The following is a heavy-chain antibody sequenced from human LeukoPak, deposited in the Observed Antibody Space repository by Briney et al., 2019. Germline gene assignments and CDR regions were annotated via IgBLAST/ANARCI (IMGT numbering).Heavy chain of an antibody. J-gene: IGHJ6*03. D-gene: IGHD1-26*01. Sequence: ASVKVSCKASGYTFTGYYLHWVRQAPGQGLEWMGRINPNSGGTNYAQKVQGTVTMTRDTSISTAYMELSRLRSDDTAVYYCASLWGATSLWYYYYMDVWGKGTTVTVSS. CDR1: GYTFTGYY. CDR2: INPNSGGT. CDR3: ASLWGATSLWYYYYMDV. V-gene: IGHV1-2*06.